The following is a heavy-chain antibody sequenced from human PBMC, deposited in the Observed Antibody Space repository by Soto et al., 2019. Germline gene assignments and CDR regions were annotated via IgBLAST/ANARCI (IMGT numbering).Heavy chain of an antibody. J-gene: IGHJ4*02. V-gene: IGHV3-23*01. CDR1: GFTFSSYA. D-gene: IGHD1-26*01. Sequence: DVQLLESGGGLVQPEGSLRLSCAASGFTFSSYAMGWVRQGPGKGLEWVAAVSIGGSTHYADSVRGRFTISRDNSKNTLSLQMNSLTAEDTAVYFCAKRRVAGGHCDYWGQGAVVTVSS. CDR3: AKRRVAGGHCDY. CDR2: VSIGGST.